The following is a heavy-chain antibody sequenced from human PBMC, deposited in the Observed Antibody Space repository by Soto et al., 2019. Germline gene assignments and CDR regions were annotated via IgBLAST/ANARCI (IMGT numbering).Heavy chain of an antibody. V-gene: IGHV1-2*02. CDR2: INPNSGGT. Sequence: QVQLVQSGAEVKKPGASVKVSCKASGYTFTGYYMHWVRQAPGQGLEWMGWINPNSGGTNYAQKFQGRVTMTRDTSIITAYMELSRLRSDDTAVYYCARVGRFGEFPRGNWFDPWGQGTLVTVSS. J-gene: IGHJ5*02. D-gene: IGHD3-10*01. CDR3: ARVGRFGEFPRGNWFDP. CDR1: GYTFTGYY.